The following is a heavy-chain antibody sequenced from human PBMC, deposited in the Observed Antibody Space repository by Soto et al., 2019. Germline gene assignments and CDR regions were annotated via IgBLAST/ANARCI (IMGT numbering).Heavy chain of an antibody. Sequence: GGSLRLSCAASGFTFSSYGMDWVRQAPGKGLEWVAVISYDGSNKYYADSVKGRFTISRDNSKNTLYLQMNSLRAEDTAVYYCAKETVILRYFDWLLVGDAFDIWGQGTMVTVSS. CDR2: ISYDGSNK. V-gene: IGHV3-30*18. CDR1: GFTFSSYG. CDR3: AKETVILRYFDWLLVGDAFDI. D-gene: IGHD3-9*01. J-gene: IGHJ3*02.